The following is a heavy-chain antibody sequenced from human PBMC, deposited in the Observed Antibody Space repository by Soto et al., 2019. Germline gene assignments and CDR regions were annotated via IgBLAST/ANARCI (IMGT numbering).Heavy chain of an antibody. J-gene: IGHJ4*02. CDR2: ISGSGGST. CDR1: GFTFSSYA. D-gene: IGHD3-22*01. CDR3: AKADERITMIVFDY. Sequence: GRSMRLCRAAAGFTFSSYAMNWVSPAQGKGLEWVSAISGSGGSTYYADSVKGRFTISRDNSKNTLYLQMNSLRAEDTAVYYCAKADERITMIVFDYWGQGTLVTVSS. V-gene: IGHV3-23*01.